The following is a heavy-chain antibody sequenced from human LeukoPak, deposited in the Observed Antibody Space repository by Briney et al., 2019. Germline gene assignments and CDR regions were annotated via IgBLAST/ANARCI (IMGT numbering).Heavy chain of an antibody. CDR3: ARVSVGAYFDY. Sequence: SETLSLTCTVSGGSISSYYWSWIRQPPGKGLEWIGYIYYSGSTNYNPSPKSRVTISVDTSKNQFSLKLSSVTAADTAVYYCARVSVGAYFDYWGQGTLVTVSS. CDR2: IYYSGST. CDR1: GGSISSYY. J-gene: IGHJ4*02. V-gene: IGHV4-59*01. D-gene: IGHD1-26*01.